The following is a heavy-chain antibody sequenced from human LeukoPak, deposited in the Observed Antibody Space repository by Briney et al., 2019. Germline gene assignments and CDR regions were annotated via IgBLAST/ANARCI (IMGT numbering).Heavy chain of an antibody. CDR3: ARDVDTAMVTSVDY. Sequence: GGSLRLSCAASGFTFSSYSMNWVRQAPGKGLEWVSSISSSSSSYIYYADSVKGRFTISRDNAKNSLYLQMNSLRAEDTAVYYCARDVDTAMVTSVDYWGQGTLVTVSS. J-gene: IGHJ4*02. CDR2: ISSSSSSYI. D-gene: IGHD5-18*01. V-gene: IGHV3-21*01. CDR1: GFTFSSYS.